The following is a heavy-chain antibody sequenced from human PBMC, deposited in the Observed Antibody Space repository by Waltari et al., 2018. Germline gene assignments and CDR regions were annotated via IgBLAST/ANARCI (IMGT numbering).Heavy chain of an antibody. CDR3: ATPPVNYDSSGYYRPYYFDY. CDR2: VDPEDGET. J-gene: IGHJ4*01. V-gene: IGHV1-69-2*01. Sequence: EVQLVQSGAEVKKPGATVKISCKASGYTFTDYYMHWVQQAPGKGLEWMGRVDPEDGETIYAEKFQGRVTITADTSTDTAYMELSSLRSEDTAVYYCATPPVNYDSSGYYRPYYFDYWGQEPWSPSPQ. CDR1: GYTFTDYY. D-gene: IGHD3-22*01.